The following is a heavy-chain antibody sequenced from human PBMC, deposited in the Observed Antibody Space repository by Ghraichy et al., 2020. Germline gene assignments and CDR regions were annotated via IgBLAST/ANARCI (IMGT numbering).Heavy chain of an antibody. V-gene: IGHV1-2*04. CDR2: INPNSGGT. Sequence: ASVKVSCKASGYTFTGYYMHWVRQAPGQGLEWMGWINPNSGGTNYAQKFQGWVTMTWDTSISTAYMELSRLRSDDTAGYYCARGGGWFGEFADFYYYYYMDVWGKGTTVTVSS. CDR3: ARGGGWFGEFADFYYYYYMDV. CDR1: GYTFTGYY. J-gene: IGHJ6*03. D-gene: IGHD3-10*01.